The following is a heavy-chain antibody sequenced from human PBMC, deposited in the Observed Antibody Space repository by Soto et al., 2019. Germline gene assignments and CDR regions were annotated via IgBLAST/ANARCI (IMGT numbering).Heavy chain of an antibody. CDR2: IYYSGTT. CDR1: YGSVSSGNYL. CDR3: ARLGGYCSSSSCYGYYGMDV. J-gene: IGHJ6*02. Sequence: ASETLSLTCTVSYGSVSSGNYLWSWIRQPPGKGLEWIGYIYYSGTTYYNPSLKSRVTMSVDTSKNQFSLKVTSVTVADTAVYYCARLGGYCSSSSCYGYYGMDVWGQGTTVTVSS. V-gene: IGHV4-61*01. D-gene: IGHD2-2*01.